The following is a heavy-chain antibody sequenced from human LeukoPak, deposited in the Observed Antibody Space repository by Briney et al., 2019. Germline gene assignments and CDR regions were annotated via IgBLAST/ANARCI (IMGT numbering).Heavy chain of an antibody. J-gene: IGHJ4*02. V-gene: IGHV4-59*01. CDR2: IYYSGST. D-gene: IGHD3-22*01. Sequence: SETLSLTCTVSGGSISSYYWSWIRQPPGKGLEWIGCIYYSGSTNYNPSLKSRVTISVDTSKNQFSLKLSSVTAADTAVYYCARSPVTYYYDSSGYYAFDYWGQGTLVTVSS. CDR3: ARSPVTYYYDSSGYYAFDY. CDR1: GGSISSYY.